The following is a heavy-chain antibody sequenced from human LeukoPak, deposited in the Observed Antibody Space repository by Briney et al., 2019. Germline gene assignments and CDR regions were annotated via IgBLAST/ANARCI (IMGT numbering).Heavy chain of an antibody. CDR3: ARARVDGYNPPGY. CDR1: GYTFTGYY. Sequence: ASVKVSCKASGYTFTGYYMHWVRQAPGQGLEWMGWINPNSGGTNYAQKFQGRVTMTRDTSISTAYMELSSLRSEDTAVYYCARARVDGYNPPGYWGQGTLVTVSS. V-gene: IGHV1-2*02. J-gene: IGHJ4*02. D-gene: IGHD5-24*01. CDR2: INPNSGGT.